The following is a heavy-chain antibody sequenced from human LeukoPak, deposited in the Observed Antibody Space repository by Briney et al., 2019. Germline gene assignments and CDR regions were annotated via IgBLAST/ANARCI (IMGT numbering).Heavy chain of an antibody. CDR1: GYSFTSYW. CDR3: ARQGRFLEWLPDYYYYGMDV. V-gene: IGHV5-51*01. J-gene: IGHJ6*02. Sequence: GESLKISCKGSGYSFTSYWIGWVRQMPGKGLEWMGIIYPGDSDTRYSPSFQGQVTISADKSISTAYLQWSSLKASDTAMYYCARQGRFLEWLPDYYYYGMDVWGQGTTVTVSS. CDR2: IYPGDSDT. D-gene: IGHD3-3*01.